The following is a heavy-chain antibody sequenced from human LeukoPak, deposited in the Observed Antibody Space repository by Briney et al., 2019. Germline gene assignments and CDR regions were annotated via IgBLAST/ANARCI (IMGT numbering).Heavy chain of an antibody. CDR1: SGSISSYY. V-gene: IGHV4-59*01. CDR2: IYDSGST. Sequence: SETLSLTCTVSSGSISSYYWSWIRQPPGKGLEWIGYIYDSGSTNYNPSLKSRVTISVDTSKNQFSLKLSSVTAADTAVYYCARGLGNFDYWGQGTLVTVSS. D-gene: IGHD7-27*01. J-gene: IGHJ4*02. CDR3: ARGLGNFDY.